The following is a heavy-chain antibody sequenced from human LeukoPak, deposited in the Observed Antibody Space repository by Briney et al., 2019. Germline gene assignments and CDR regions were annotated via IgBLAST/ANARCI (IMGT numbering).Heavy chain of an antibody. J-gene: IGHJ4*02. Sequence: PGGSLRLSCVASGFIFSSYEMLWVRQSPGKGPEWVSYISSSGSIMYYADSVKGRFTISRDNAKNSLYLQMNSLRAEDTAVYYCARDPYYGSGSYFDYWGQGTLVTVSS. CDR3: ARDPYYGSGSYFDY. CDR2: ISSSGSIM. D-gene: IGHD3-10*01. V-gene: IGHV3-48*03. CDR1: GFIFSSYE.